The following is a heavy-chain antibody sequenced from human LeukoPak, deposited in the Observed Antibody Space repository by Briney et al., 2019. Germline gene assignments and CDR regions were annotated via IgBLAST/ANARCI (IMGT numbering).Heavy chain of an antibody. CDR3: ARGRGETYYDFWSGYLRPRGIGAFDI. J-gene: IGHJ3*02. CDR2: ISDGVGSA. CDR1: GFTFSTYA. D-gene: IGHD3-3*01. V-gene: IGHV3-23*01. Sequence: GGSLRLSCVASGFTFSTYAMGWARQAPGKGLEWVSGISDGVGSAYYADSVKGRFTISRDNSKNTLYLQMNSLRAEDTAVYYCARGRGETYYDFWSGYLRPRGIGAFDIWGQGTMVTVSS.